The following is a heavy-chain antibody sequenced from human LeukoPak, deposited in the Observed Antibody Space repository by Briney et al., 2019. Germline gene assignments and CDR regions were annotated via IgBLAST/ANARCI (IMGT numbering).Heavy chain of an antibody. CDR2: ISDSSSLT. J-gene: IGHJ6*02. D-gene: IGHD3-10*01. CDR3: AKVIRGGYGMDV. V-gene: IGHV3-48*02. CDR1: GFTFSSYA. Sequence: GGSLRLSCAASGFTFSSYAMNWVRQAPGKGLEWVSYISDSSSLTYYADSVKGRFTISRDNAKNSLSLQLNRLRDEDTAVYFCAKVIRGGYGMDVWGQGTTVTVSS.